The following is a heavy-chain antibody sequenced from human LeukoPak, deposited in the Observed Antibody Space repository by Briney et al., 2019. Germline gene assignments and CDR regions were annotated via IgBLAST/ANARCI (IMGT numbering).Heavy chain of an antibody. CDR1: GFTFSSYS. D-gene: IGHD3-16*01. J-gene: IGHJ4*02. V-gene: IGHV3-48*01. Sequence: GGSLRLSCAASGFTFSSYSMNWVRQAPGKGLEWVSYISSSSSTIYYADSVKGRFTISRDNAKNSLYLQMNSLRAEDTAVYYCARGASYALFDYWGQGTLVTVSS. CDR2: ISSSSSTI. CDR3: ARGASYALFDY.